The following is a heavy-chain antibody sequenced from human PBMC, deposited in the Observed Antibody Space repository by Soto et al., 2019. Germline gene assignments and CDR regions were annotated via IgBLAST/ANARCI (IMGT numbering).Heavy chain of an antibody. CDR1: GYTFTSYD. J-gene: IGHJ4*02. Sequence: QVQLVQSGAEVKKPGASVKVSCKASGYTFTSYDINWVRQATGQGLEWMGWMNPNSGNTGYAQKFQGRVTIPRTTSISTADMELSSRRSEDTAVYYLARTLYGDNVDYWGQGTLVTVSS. D-gene: IGHD4-17*01. CDR3: ARTLYGDNVDY. CDR2: MNPNSGNT. V-gene: IGHV1-8*01.